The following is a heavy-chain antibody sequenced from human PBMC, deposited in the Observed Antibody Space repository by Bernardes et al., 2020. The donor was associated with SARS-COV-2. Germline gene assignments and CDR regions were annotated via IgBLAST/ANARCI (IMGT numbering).Heavy chain of an antibody. D-gene: IGHD3-10*01. CDR3: ARDGKYYGSGSDGHAWYYYGMDV. J-gene: IGHJ6*02. CDR1: GFTFSDYY. CDR2: ISSSGSTI. V-gene: IGHV3-11*01. Sequence: GGSLRLSCAASGFTFSDYYMSWIRQAPGKGLEWVSYISSSGSTIYYADSVKGRFTISRDNAKNSLYLQMNSLRAEDTAVYYCARDGKYYGSGSDGHAWYYYGMDVWGQGTTVTVSS.